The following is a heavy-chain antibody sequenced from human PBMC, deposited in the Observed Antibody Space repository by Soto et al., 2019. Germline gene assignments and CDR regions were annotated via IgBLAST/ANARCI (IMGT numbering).Heavy chain of an antibody. V-gene: IGHV3-73*01. Sequence: GGSLRLSCAASGFTFSGSGMDWVRQASGKGLEWIGRIRSKAHDYATVYAASVKGRFTISRDDSKNTAYLQMNSLKTEDTAVYYCTRLAELGDYYFYGMDVWGQGTTVTVSS. J-gene: IGHJ6*02. D-gene: IGHD7-27*01. CDR1: GFTFSGSG. CDR3: TRLAELGDYYFYGMDV. CDR2: IRSKAHDYAT.